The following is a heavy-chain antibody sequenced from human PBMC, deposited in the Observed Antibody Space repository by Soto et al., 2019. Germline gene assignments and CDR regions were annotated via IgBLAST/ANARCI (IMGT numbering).Heavy chain of an antibody. V-gene: IGHV4-31*03. J-gene: IGHJ4*02. CDR2: VSYTGST. Sequence: QVHLQESGPGLVKPSQTLSLACSVSGESITSLGYYWTWVRQPPGKGLEGIGFVSYTGSTFYNSALRSRVTISRHTSQNQFFLGVKSVTVAYTAMYFCTRGDYWGQGVLVTVSS. CDR3: TRGDY. CDR1: GESITSLGYY.